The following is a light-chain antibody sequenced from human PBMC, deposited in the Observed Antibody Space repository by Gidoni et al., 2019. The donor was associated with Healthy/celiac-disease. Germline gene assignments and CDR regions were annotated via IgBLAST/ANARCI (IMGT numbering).Light chain of an antibody. CDR3: QQYNSYWT. J-gene: IGKJ1*01. Sequence: DIQMTQSPSTLSASVGDRVTITCRASQSIRSWLAWYQQKPGKAPKLLIYDASSLESGVPSRFSGSGSGTEFTLTISSLQPDDFATYYCQQYNSYWTFXQXTKVEIK. CDR2: DAS. V-gene: IGKV1-5*01. CDR1: QSIRSW.